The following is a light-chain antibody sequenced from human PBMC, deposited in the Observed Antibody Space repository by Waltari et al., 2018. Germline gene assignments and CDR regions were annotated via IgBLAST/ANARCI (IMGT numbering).Light chain of an antibody. Sequence: NVLTQSPGTLSLSPGERATLSCRASQSVSNNYLAWFQQQPGQAPRLLIYGASSRATGIPDRFSGSGSGTDFTLTISSLQAEDVAVYYCQQYYTTPWTFGQGTKVEIK. CDR2: GAS. V-gene: IGKV3-20*01. J-gene: IGKJ1*01. CDR1: QSVSNNY. CDR3: QQYYTTPWT.